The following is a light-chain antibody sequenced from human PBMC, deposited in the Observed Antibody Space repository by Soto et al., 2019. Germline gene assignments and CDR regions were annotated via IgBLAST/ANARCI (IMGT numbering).Light chain of an antibody. CDR2: KVS. J-gene: IGKJ2*01. CDR3: MQDSHWPYT. V-gene: IGKV2-30*01. Sequence: EVVMTQSPLSLPVTLGQPASSSCRSSQSLEYSDGNTYFNWFHQRPGQSPRRLIYKVSNRDSGVPARFSGSGSGIDFTLNISRVEAEDVGVYFCMQDSHWPYTFGQGTKLEIK. CDR1: QSLEYSDGNTY.